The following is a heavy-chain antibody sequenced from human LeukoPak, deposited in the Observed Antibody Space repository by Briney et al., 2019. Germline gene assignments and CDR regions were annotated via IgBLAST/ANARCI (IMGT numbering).Heavy chain of an antibody. D-gene: IGHD1-26*01. Sequence: ASATVSCKASGYTFTGYYMHWVRQAPGQGLEWMGWINPNSGGTNYAQKFQGRVTMTRDTSISTAYMELSRLRSDDTAVYYCARGGGSYYFFDYWGQGTLVTVSS. V-gene: IGHV1-2*02. CDR2: INPNSGGT. CDR1: GYTFTGYY. J-gene: IGHJ4*02. CDR3: ARGGGSYYFFDY.